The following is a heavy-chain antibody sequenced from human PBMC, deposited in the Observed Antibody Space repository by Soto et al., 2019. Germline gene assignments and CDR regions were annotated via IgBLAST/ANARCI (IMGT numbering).Heavy chain of an antibody. J-gene: IGHJ4*02. CDR2: ISSSSSTI. CDR1: GFTFSSYS. Sequence: EVQLVESGGGLVQPGGSLRLSCAASGFTFSSYSMNWVRQAPGKGLEWLSYISSSSSTIYYTDSVKGRFTISRDNAKNSLYLQMNSLSDEDTAVYYCARVGWLQSIGYWGQGTLVTVSS. CDR3: ARVGWLQSIGY. V-gene: IGHV3-48*02. D-gene: IGHD4-4*01.